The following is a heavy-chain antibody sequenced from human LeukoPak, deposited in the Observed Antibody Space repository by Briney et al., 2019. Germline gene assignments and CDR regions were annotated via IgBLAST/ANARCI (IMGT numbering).Heavy chain of an antibody. CDR3: AKDSSPFRGSNHYFDY. V-gene: IGHV3-48*01. Sequence: PGGSLRLSCAASGFTFSSYSMNWVRQAPGKGLEWVSYISSSSSTIYYADSVKGRFTISRDNSKNTLYLQMNSLRAEDTAVYYCAKDSSPFRGSNHYFDYWGQGTLVTVSS. D-gene: IGHD1-26*01. J-gene: IGHJ4*02. CDR2: ISSSSSTI. CDR1: GFTFSSYS.